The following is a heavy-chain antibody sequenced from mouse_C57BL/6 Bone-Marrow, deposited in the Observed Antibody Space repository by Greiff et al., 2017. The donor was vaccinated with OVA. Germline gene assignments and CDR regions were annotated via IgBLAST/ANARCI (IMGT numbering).Heavy chain of an antibody. CDR2: IYPRDGST. Sequence: QVQLQQSDAELAKPGASVKISCKVSGYTFTDHTIHWMKQRPEQGLEWIGYIYPRDGSTKYNEKFKGKATLTADKSSSTAYMQLNSLTSEDAAVCFCAREDYDYDGFAYWGQGTLVTVSA. CDR1: GYTFTDHT. CDR3: AREDYDYDGFAY. V-gene: IGHV1-78*01. J-gene: IGHJ3*01. D-gene: IGHD2-4*01.